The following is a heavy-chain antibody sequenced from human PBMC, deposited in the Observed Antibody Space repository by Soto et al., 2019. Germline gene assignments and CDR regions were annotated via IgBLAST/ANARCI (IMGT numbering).Heavy chain of an antibody. CDR3: ATSYYYGSGSYFLADY. J-gene: IGHJ4*02. Sequence: EVQLVESGGGLVQPGGSLRLSCAASGFTVSSNYMSWVRQAPGKGLEWVSVIYSGGSTYYADSVKGRFTISRDNSKNTLYLQMNSLRAEDTAVYYCATSYYYGSGSYFLADYWGQGTLDTVSS. CDR2: IYSGGST. CDR1: GFTVSSNY. D-gene: IGHD3-10*01. V-gene: IGHV3-66*01.